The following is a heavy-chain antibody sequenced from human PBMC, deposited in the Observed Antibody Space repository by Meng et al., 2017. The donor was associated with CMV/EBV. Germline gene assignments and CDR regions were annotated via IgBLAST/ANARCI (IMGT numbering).Heavy chain of an antibody. Sequence: GESLKISCAASGFTFSSYGMHWVRPAPGKGLEWVAFIRYDGSNKYYADSVKGRFTISRDNSKNTLYLQMNSLRAEDTAVYYCAKDTYSSLDYWGQGTLVTVSS. J-gene: IGHJ4*02. CDR2: IRYDGSNK. V-gene: IGHV3-30*02. CDR3: AKDTYSSLDY. D-gene: IGHD6-13*01. CDR1: GFTFSSYG.